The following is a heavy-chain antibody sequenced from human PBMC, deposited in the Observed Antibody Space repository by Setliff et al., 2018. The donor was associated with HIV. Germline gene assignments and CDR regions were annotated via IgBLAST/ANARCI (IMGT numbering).Heavy chain of an antibody. D-gene: IGHD3-10*01. J-gene: IGHJ4*01. CDR2: ISTNGSNT. Sequence: PGGSLRLSCAASGFTFTSYEMNWVRQAPGKGLEWVSYISTNGSNTFYADSVNGPFSISRDNAKNTLYLQLNSLRAEETAAYYCASFFGDYGYWGHGTQGTVSS. CDR3: ASFFGDYGY. CDR1: GFTFTSYE. V-gene: IGHV3-48*03.